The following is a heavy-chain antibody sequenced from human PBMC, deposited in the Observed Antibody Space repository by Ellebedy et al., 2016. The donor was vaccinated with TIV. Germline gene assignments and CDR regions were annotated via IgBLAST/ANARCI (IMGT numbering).Heavy chain of an antibody. J-gene: IGHJ3*02. CDR3: ARRNRITMVRGVPYDAFDI. CDR2: IYYSGST. D-gene: IGHD3-10*01. CDR1: GGSISSYY. Sequence: MPSETLSLTCTVSGGSISSYYWSWIRQPPGKGLEWIGYIYYSGSTHYNPSLKSRVTISIDTSKNKFSLKLSSVTAADTAVYYCARRNRITMVRGVPYDAFDIWGQGTMVTVSS. V-gene: IGHV4-59*08.